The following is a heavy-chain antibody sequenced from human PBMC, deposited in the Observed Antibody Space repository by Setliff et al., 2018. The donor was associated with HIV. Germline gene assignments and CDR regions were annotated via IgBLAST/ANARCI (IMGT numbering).Heavy chain of an antibody. V-gene: IGHV1-69*13. Sequence: SVKVSCKASGDTFSSSAISWVRQAPGQGLEWMGTIIPAFFTTHYAQKFQATVTITADESTNIAYMELSSLRSEDTAVYYCARGGVYYYDSSGWSMDYWGQGTLVTVSS. D-gene: IGHD3-22*01. CDR2: IIPAFFTT. CDR1: GDTFSSSA. J-gene: IGHJ4*02. CDR3: ARGGVYYYDSSGWSMDY.